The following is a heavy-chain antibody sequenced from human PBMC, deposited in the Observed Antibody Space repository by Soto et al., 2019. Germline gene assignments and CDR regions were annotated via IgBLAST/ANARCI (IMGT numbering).Heavy chain of an antibody. Sequence: QVQLVQSGAEVKKPGSSVKVSCKVSGGTFSNYAIDWVRLAPGHGLEWMGGIVPIFGTTYYTQQFQGRATIIEDDSTTPADFEMSTLRSKDTAISYCASVEAVASIYNYHALDVWRQGTAVTFSS. V-gene: IGHV1-69*12. CDR1: GGTFSNYA. CDR2: IVPIFGTT. CDR3: ASVEAVASIYNYHALDV. J-gene: IGHJ6*01. D-gene: IGHD6-19*01.